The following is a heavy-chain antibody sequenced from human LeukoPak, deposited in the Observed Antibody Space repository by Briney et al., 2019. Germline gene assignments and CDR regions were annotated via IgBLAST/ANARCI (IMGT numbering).Heavy chain of an antibody. CDR3: TKGATIHVTGPDF. CDR2: IYHSGST. V-gene: IGHV4-30-2*01. D-gene: IGHD3-9*01. Sequence: SQTLSLTCAVSGGSISSGGYSWSWIRQPSGKGLEWIGYIYHSGSTYYNPSLKSRVTISVDRSKNQFSLKLSSVTAADTAVYYCTKGATIHVTGPDFWGPGTLVTVSS. CDR1: GGSISSGGYS. J-gene: IGHJ4*02.